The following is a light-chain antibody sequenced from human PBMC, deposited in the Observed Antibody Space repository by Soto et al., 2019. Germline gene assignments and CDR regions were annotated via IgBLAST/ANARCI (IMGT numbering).Light chain of an antibody. Sequence: QSVLTQPASVSGSPGQSITISCTGTSSDVGGYNYVSWYQQHPGKAPKLMIYEVSNRPSGVSTRFSASKSGNTASLTISGLQAEDEADYYCSSYTISNTLVFGTGTKLTVL. V-gene: IGLV2-14*01. CDR2: EVS. CDR1: SSDVGGYNY. J-gene: IGLJ1*01. CDR3: SSYTISNTLV.